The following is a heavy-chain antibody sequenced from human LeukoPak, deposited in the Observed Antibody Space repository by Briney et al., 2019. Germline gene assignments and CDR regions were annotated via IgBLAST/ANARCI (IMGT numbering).Heavy chain of an antibody. CDR3: VTDLSGCWSPCHD. V-gene: IGHV3-7*01. J-gene: IGHJ4*02. CDR1: GFTFSNYW. D-gene: IGHD3-3*01. CDR2: IKSDGGEK. Sequence: PGGSLRLSCSASGFTFSNYWMSWVRQAPGKGLEWVANIKSDGGEKYYVDSVKGRFTISRDNAENSLYLQMNSLRVEDTAVYYCVTDLSGCWSPCHDWGQGTLVTVSS.